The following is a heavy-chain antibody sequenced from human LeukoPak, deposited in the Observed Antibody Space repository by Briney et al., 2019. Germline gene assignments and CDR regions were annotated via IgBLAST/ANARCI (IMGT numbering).Heavy chain of an antibody. CDR1: GYTFTSYG. CDR2: ISAYNGNT. CDR3: ARGSYGRTYWYFDL. Sequence: ASVKVSCKASGYTFTSYGIRWVRQAPGQGLEWMGWISAYNGNTNYAQKLQGRVTMTTDTSTSTAYMELRSLRSDDTAVYYCARGSYGRTYWYFDLWGRGTLVTVSS. V-gene: IGHV1-18*01. D-gene: IGHD3-10*01. J-gene: IGHJ2*01.